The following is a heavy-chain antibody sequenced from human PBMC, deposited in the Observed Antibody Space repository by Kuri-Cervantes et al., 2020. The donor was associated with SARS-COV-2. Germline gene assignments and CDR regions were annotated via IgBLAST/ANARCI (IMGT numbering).Heavy chain of an antibody. Sequence: ETLSLTCTVSGYSISSGYYWGWIRQPPGKGLEWVSSISSSSSYIYYADSVKGRFTISRDNAKNSLYLQMNSLRAEDTAVYYCARGSSSTYFDYWGQGTLVTVSS. V-gene: IGHV3-21*01. CDR2: ISSSSSYI. J-gene: IGHJ4*02. CDR3: ARGSSSTYFDY. D-gene: IGHD6-6*01. CDR1: GYSISSGYY.